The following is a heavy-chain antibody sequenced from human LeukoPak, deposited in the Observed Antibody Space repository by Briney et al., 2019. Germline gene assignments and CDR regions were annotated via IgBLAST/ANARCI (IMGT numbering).Heavy chain of an antibody. CDR2: INHSGST. CDR1: GGSFSGYY. J-gene: IGHJ1*01. CDR3: ARGRGYIVVVPAATAYFQH. D-gene: IGHD2-2*01. V-gene: IGHV4-34*01. Sequence: SETLSLTCAVYGGSFSGYYWSWIRQPPGKGLEWIGEINHSGSTNYNPSLKSRVTTSVDTSKNQFSLKLSSVTAADTAVYYCARGRGYIVVVPAATAYFQHWGQGTLVTVSS.